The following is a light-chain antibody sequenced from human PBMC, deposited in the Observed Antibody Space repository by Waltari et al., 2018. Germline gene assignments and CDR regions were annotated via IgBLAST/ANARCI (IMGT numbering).Light chain of an antibody. J-gene: IGLJ1*01. CDR1: TSYVGRHGL. Sequence: QSALPHPASLSVTPGPSIPIPCHGTTSYVGRHGLGPWYPQHPGDAPKLLICEVFKRPPDTSSRCSGAKSGSTASLTISGLQPEDEADYYCCSYAGRGTYVFGSGTKVTVL. V-gene: IGLV2-23*02. CDR3: CSYAGRGTYV. CDR2: EVF.